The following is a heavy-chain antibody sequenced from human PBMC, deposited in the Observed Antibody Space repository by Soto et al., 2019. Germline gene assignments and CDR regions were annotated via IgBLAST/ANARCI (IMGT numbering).Heavy chain of an antibody. CDR1: GYTFTSYG. D-gene: IGHD2-2*01. V-gene: IGHV1-18*01. CDR2: ISAYNGNT. J-gene: IGHJ6*02. Sequence: GASLKVSCKASGYTFTSYGISWVRQAPGQGLEWMGWISAYNGNTNYAQKLQGRVTMTTDTSTSTAYMELRSLRSDDTAVYYCARGSSTQTYYYGMDVWGQGTTVTVSS. CDR3: ARGSSTQTYYYGMDV.